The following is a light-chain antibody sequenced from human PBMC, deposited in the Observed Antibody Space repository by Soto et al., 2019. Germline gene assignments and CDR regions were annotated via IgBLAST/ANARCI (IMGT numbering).Light chain of an antibody. CDR3: SSYTSSTTLDVV. CDR2: EVT. J-gene: IGLJ2*01. Sequence: QSALTQPASVSGSPGQSITICCTGTSSDVGGHNYVSWYQQHPGTAPKLMIYEVTNRPSGVSNRFSGSKSGNTASLTISGLQAEDEADYYCSSYTSSTTLDVVFGGGTKVTVL. V-gene: IGLV2-14*01. CDR1: SSDVGGHNY.